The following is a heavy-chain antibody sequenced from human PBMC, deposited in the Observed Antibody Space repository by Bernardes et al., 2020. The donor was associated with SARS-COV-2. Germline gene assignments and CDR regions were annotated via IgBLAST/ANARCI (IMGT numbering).Heavy chain of an antibody. CDR1: GFTFSKYW. CDR3: ARDNTFMNDF. CDR2: IKQDGSEK. D-gene: IGHD5-18*01. Sequence: GGSLRLSCAASGFTFSKYWMTWVRQAPGKGLEWVANIKQDGSEKVYVDSVKGRFTISRDNAENSLYLQMNSLRVEDTAVNYCARDNTFMNDFWGQGTLVTVSS. J-gene: IGHJ4*02. V-gene: IGHV3-7*01.